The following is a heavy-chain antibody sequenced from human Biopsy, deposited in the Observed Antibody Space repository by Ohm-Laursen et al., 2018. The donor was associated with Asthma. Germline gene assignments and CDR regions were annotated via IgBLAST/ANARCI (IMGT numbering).Heavy chain of an antibody. D-gene: IGHD6-13*01. V-gene: IGHV1-69*06. Sequence: SVKVSCTASGGTFGNYAISWVRQAPGLGLEWMGGISPVFGSTNIAQKFQGRVTISADIFTKTAYLEVSSLRSDDTAVYYCASPSSSREILYYYYNMDIWGQGTTVTV. J-gene: IGHJ6*02. CDR2: ISPVFGST. CDR1: GGTFGNYA. CDR3: ASPSSSREILYYYYNMDI.